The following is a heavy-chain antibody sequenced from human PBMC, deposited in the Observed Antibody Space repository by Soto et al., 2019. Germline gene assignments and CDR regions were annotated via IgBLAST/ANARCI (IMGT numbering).Heavy chain of an antibody. CDR2: ISGSGGST. V-gene: IGHV3-23*01. CDR3: ASAGIVGATTHP. D-gene: IGHD1-26*01. CDR1: GFTFSSYA. Sequence: EVQLLEAGGGLVQPGGSLRLSCAASGFTFSSYAMSWVRQAPGKGLEWVSAISGSGGSTYYADSVKGRFTISRDNSKNTLYLQMNSLRAEDTAVYYCASAGIVGATTHPWGQGTLVTVSS. J-gene: IGHJ5*02.